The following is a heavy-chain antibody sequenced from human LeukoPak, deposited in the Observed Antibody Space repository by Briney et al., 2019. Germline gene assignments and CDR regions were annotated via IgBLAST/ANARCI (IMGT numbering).Heavy chain of an antibody. CDR3: ARVDSSGYCDY. J-gene: IGHJ4*02. CDR1: GGSISSGDYY. D-gene: IGHD3-22*01. V-gene: IGHV4-30-4*01. Sequence: SETLSLTCTVSGGSISSGDYYWSWIRQPPGKGLEWIGYIYYSGSTYYNPSLKSRVTISVDTSKNQFSLKLSSVTAADTAVYYCARVDSSGYCDYWGQGTLVTVSS. CDR2: IYYSGST.